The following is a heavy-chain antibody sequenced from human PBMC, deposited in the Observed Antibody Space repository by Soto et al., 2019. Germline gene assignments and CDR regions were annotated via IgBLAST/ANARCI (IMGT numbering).Heavy chain of an antibody. D-gene: IGHD3-9*01. CDR1: GGSISSYY. V-gene: IGHV4-59*01. CDR2: IYYSGST. CDR3: ARVGYDILTGYFHNWFDP. Sequence: PSETLSLTCTVSGGSISSYYWSWIRQPPGKGLEWIGYIYYSGSTNYNPSLKSRVTISVDTSKNQFSLKLSSVTAADTAVYYCARVGYDILTGYFHNWFDPWGQGTLVTVSS. J-gene: IGHJ5*02.